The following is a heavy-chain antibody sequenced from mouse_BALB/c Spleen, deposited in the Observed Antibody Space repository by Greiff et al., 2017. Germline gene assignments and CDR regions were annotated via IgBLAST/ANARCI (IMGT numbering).Heavy chain of an antibody. CDR3: ASPYGNYAMDY. J-gene: IGHJ4*01. CDR1: GYTFTSYW. D-gene: IGHD2-10*02. CDR2: INPSTGYT. V-gene: IGHV1-7*01. Sequence: VQLQESGAELAKPGASVKMSCKASGYTFTSYWMHWVKQRPGQGLEWIGYINPSTGYTEYNQKFKDKATLTADKSSSTAYMQLSSLTSEDSAVYYCASPYGNYAMDYWGQGTSVTVSS.